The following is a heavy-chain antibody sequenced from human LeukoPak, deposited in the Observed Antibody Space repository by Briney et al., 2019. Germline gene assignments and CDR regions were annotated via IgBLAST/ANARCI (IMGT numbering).Heavy chain of an antibody. CDR1: GFTISYYG. CDR3: AKDFEWLAVRYYFDY. D-gene: IGHD3-3*01. J-gene: IGHJ4*02. CDR2: IRYDGSNK. V-gene: IGHV3-30*02. Sequence: GGSLRLSCAASGFTISYYGMHWVRQAPGKGLEWVAFIRYDGSNKYYADSVKGRFTISRDNSKNTLYLQMNSLRAEDTAVYYCAKDFEWLAVRYYFDYWGQGTLVTVSS.